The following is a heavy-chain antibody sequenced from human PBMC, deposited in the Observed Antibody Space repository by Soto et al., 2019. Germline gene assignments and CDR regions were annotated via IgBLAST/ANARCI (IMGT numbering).Heavy chain of an antibody. V-gene: IGHV3-48*03. CDR3: ARSELSGYYYFYYGMDV. CDR1: GFTFSTYE. D-gene: IGHD3-3*01. CDR2: ISSSGSTM. J-gene: IGHJ6*02. Sequence: GGSLRLSCAASGFTFSTYEMNWVRQAPGKGLEWVSYISSSGSTMYYADSVKGRFTISRDDAKNSLYLQMNSLRAEDTAVYYCARSELSGYYYFYYGMDVWGRGTTVTVSS.